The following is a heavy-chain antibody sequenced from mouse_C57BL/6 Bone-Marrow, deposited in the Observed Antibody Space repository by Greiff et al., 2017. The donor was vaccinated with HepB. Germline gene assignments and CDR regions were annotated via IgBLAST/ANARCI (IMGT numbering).Heavy chain of an antibody. CDR1: GFTFSSYA. CDR3: ARDPPTGYYFDY. J-gene: IGHJ2*01. D-gene: IGHD1-1*01. V-gene: IGHV5-4*01. CDR2: ISDGGSYT. Sequence: EVQLVESGGGLVKPGGSLKLSCAASGFTFSSYAMSWVRQTPEKRLEWVATISDGGSYTYYPDNVKGRFTISRDNAKNNLYLQMSHLKSEDTAMYYCARDPPTGYYFDYWGQGTTLTVSS.